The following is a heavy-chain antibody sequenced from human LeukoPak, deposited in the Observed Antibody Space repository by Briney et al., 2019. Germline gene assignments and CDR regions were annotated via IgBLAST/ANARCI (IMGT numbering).Heavy chain of an antibody. V-gene: IGHV3-23*01. J-gene: IGHJ4*02. D-gene: IGHD3-22*01. CDR1: GLTFSSFA. Sequence: GGSLRLSCAASGLTFSSFAMRWVRQAPGKGLECVSSVSGSGGATYYADSVKGRYTISRDNSKNTLFLQMSSLRVEDTAIYYCAKEGTYYDSSGYYTHWGQGTLVAVSS. CDR2: VSGSGGAT. CDR3: AKEGTYYDSSGYYTH.